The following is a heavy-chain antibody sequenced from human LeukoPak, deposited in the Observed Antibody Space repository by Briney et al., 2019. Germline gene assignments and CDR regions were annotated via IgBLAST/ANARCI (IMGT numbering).Heavy chain of an antibody. Sequence: ASVKVSCKASGYTFIDYYMHWVRQAPGQGLEWMGIINPRGGSTTFAQKFQGRVTMTRDTSTSTVYMELSSLRSEDTAVYYCARRSTHYYGSSPHYGYYLDYWGQGTLVTVSS. CDR1: GYTFIDYY. D-gene: IGHD3-22*01. CDR3: ARRSTHYYGSSPHYGYYLDY. CDR2: INPRGGST. J-gene: IGHJ4*02. V-gene: IGHV1-46*01.